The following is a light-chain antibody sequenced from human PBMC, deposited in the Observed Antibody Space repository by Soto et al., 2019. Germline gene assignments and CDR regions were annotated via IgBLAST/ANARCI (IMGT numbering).Light chain of an antibody. Sequence: EIVLTQSPATLSLSLGERATLSCRASQSVSSYLAWFQQTPGQAPRLLIYDASNRATGVPARFSGSGSGTDFTLTISSLEPEDFAVYYCQQRSSWPGTFGQGTRLEIK. J-gene: IGKJ5*01. CDR1: QSVSSY. V-gene: IGKV3-11*01. CDR2: DAS. CDR3: QQRSSWPGT.